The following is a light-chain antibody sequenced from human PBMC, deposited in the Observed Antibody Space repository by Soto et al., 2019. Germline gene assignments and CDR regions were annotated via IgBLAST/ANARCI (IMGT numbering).Light chain of an antibody. V-gene: IGKV3-15*01. J-gene: IGKJ1*01. CDR2: GAS. CDR1: QSISTF. CDR3: QQYNNWPRT. Sequence: LVMTQSPSTLSVAPGERATLSCRASQSISTFLAWYQQKPGQAPRLLIYGASTRATGIPARFSGSGSGTEFTLTISSLQSEDFAVYYCQQYNNWPRTFGQGTKVDIK.